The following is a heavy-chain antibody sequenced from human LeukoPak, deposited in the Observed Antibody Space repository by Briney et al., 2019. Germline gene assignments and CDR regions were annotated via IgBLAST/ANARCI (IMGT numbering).Heavy chain of an antibody. CDR2: ISYDGSNK. V-gene: IGHV3-30-3*01. D-gene: IGHD2-2*02. CDR3: AREGNYCSSTSCYIGYFDY. J-gene: IGHJ4*02. CDR1: GFTFSSYA. Sequence: GRSLRLSCAASGFTFSSYAMHWVRQAPGEGLEWVAVISYDGSNKYFADSVKGRFTISRDNSKNTLYLQMNSLRAEDTAVYYCAREGNYCSSTSCYIGYFDYWGQGTLVTVSS.